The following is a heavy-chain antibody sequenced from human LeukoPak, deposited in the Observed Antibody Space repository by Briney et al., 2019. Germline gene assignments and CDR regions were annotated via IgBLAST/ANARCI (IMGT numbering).Heavy chain of an antibody. CDR3: AKADSYYYDSSGLDY. D-gene: IGHD3-22*01. J-gene: IGHJ4*02. CDR1: GFTFSNYG. V-gene: IGHV3-33*06. Sequence: HSGGSLRLSCAASGFTFSNYGIHWVRQAPGKGLEWVAVIWYDGSNKYYADSVKGRFTISRDNSKNTLYLQMNSLRAEDTAVYYCAKADSYYYDSSGLDYWGQGTLVTVSS. CDR2: IWYDGSNK.